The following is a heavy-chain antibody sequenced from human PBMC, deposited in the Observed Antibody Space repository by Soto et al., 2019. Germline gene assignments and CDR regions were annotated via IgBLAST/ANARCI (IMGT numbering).Heavy chain of an antibody. V-gene: IGHV3-9*01. J-gene: IGHJ4*03. CDR3: AKDEGYCHSISCKDAFDY. CDR1: GFTFVDYA. D-gene: IGHD2-2*01. CDR2: ISWDGGYK. Sequence: EVQLVESGGGLVQPGRSLRLSCAASGFTFVDYAMHWVRQAPGQGLEWVSGISWDGGYKGYADSVKGRFPISRDNAKKSLYLEMNSLRVEDTDLYDCAKDEGYCHSISCKDAFDYWGQGTTVTVS.